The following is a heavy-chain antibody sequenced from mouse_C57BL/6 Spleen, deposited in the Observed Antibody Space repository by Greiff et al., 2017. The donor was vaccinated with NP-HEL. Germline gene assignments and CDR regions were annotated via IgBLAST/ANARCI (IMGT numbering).Heavy chain of an antibody. Sequence: EVHLVESGGGLVKPGGSLKLSCAASGFTFSSYAMSWVRQTPEKRLEWVATISDGGSYTYYPDNVKGRFTISRDNAKNNLYLQMSHLKSEDTAMYYCARDRGIYYAMDYWGQGTSVTVSS. V-gene: IGHV5-4*01. CDR2: ISDGGSYT. D-gene: IGHD3-1*01. CDR3: ARDRGIYYAMDY. CDR1: GFTFSSYA. J-gene: IGHJ4*01.